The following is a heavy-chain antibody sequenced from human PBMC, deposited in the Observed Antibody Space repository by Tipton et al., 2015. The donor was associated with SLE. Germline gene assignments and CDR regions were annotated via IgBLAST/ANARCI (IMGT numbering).Heavy chain of an antibody. D-gene: IGHD1-26*01. J-gene: IGHJ4*02. CDR2: ISAYSDNT. CDR3: ARDSGWEVKEYLDQ. Sequence: QLVQSGAEVKKPGASVKVSCKASGYTFTSYGISWVRQAPGQGLEWMGWISAYSDNTNYAQRLQGRVTLTTDTSTSTAYMELRSLRSDDTAVYYCARDSGWEVKEYLDQWGQGTLVTVSS. V-gene: IGHV1-18*01. CDR1: GYTFTSYG.